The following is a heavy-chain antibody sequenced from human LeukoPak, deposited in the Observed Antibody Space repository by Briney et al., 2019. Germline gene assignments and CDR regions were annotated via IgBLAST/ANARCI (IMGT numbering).Heavy chain of an antibody. Sequence: ASVKVSCKASGYTFTSYDINWVRQATGQGLEWMGWISAYNGNTNYAQKLQGRVTMTTDASTSTAYMELRSLRSDDTAVYYCARDMIAARPNWFDPWGQGTLVTVSS. D-gene: IGHD6-6*01. V-gene: IGHV1-18*01. J-gene: IGHJ5*02. CDR3: ARDMIAARPNWFDP. CDR2: ISAYNGNT. CDR1: GYTFTSYD.